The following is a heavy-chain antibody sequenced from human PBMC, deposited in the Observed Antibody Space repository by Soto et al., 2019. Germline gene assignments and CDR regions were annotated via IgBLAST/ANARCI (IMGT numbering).Heavy chain of an antibody. V-gene: IGHV1-18*01. CDR2: ISAYNGNT. CDR3: ARGPRGCSGGSCYHYYFDY. D-gene: IGHD2-15*01. Sequence: ASVKVSCKASGYTFTSYGISWVRQAPGQGLEWMGWISAYNGNTNYAQKLQGRVTMTTDTSTSTAYMELRSLRSDDTAVYYCARGPRGCSGGSCYHYYFDYRGQGTPVPVSS. CDR1: GYTFTSYG. J-gene: IGHJ4*02.